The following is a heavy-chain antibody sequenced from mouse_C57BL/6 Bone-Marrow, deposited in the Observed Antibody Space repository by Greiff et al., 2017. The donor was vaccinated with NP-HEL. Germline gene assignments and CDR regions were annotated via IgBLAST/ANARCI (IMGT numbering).Heavy chain of an antibody. CDR2: INPNNGGT. V-gene: IGHV1-18*01. J-gene: IGHJ4*01. D-gene: IGHD1-1*01. Sequence: VQLQQSGPELVKPGASVKIPCKASGCTFTDYNMDWVKQSHGKSLEWIGDINPNNGGTIYNQKFKGKATLTVDKSSSTAYMELRSLTSEDTAVYYCARSGITTVVATDYYAMDYWGQGTSVTVSS. CDR3: ARSGITTVVATDYYAMDY. CDR1: GCTFTDYN.